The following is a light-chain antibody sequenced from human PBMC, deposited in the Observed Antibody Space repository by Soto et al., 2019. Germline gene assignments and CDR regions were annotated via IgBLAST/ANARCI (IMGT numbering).Light chain of an antibody. CDR3: HQRQSWPRT. CDR2: QTS. V-gene: IGKV3D-15*03. J-gene: IGKJ1*01. Sequence: EILMTQSPATLSVSPGDRATVSCRASQSVSSNVAWYQQRPGQAPRLLIYQTSIRAAGIPARFSASGTGTDFTLTISDVQPEDFAVYYCHQRQSWPRTFGQGTKVDIK. CDR1: QSVSSN.